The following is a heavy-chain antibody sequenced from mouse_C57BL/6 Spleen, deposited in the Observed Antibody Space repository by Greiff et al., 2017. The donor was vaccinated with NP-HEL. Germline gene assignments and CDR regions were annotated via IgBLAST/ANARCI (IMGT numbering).Heavy chain of an antibody. J-gene: IGHJ3*01. V-gene: IGHV5-9*01. D-gene: IGHD3-2*02. CDR2: ISGGGGNT. CDR3: ARPLRLRAWFAY. Sequence: DVMLVESGGGLVKPGGSLKLSCAASGFTFSSYTMSWVRQTPEKRLEWVATISGGGGNTYYPDSVKGRFTISRDNAKNTLYLQMSSLRSEDTALYYCARPLRLRAWFAYWGQGTLVTVSA. CDR1: GFTFSSYT.